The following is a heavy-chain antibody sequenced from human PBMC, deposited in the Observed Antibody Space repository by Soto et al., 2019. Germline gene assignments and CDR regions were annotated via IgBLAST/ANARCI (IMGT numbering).Heavy chain of an antibody. D-gene: IGHD2-2*01. Sequence: GESLKISCKGSGYSFTSYWISWVRQMPGKGLEWMGRIDPSDSYTNYSPSFQGHVTISADKSISTAYLQWSSLKASDTAMYYCARLYCSTTSCSGYYYGMDVCGQRTTVTVSS. CDR1: GYSFTSYW. CDR2: IDPSDSYT. J-gene: IGHJ6*02. CDR3: ARLYCSTTSCSGYYYGMDV. V-gene: IGHV5-10-1*01.